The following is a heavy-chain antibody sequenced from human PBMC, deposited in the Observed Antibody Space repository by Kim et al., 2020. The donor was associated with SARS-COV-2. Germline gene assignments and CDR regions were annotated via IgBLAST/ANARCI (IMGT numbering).Heavy chain of an antibody. CDR2: ISGSGCST. CDR3: GNDGGDY. Sequence: GGSLRLSCAASGFTFSSYAMSWVRQAPGKGLEWVSAISGSGCSTYSADSVKGRFTTSRDNSKNTLYLQINSLSAEDTAVYYCGNDGGDYWGQGNLVTVSS. CDR1: GFTFSSYA. J-gene: IGHJ4*02. V-gene: IGHV3-23*01.